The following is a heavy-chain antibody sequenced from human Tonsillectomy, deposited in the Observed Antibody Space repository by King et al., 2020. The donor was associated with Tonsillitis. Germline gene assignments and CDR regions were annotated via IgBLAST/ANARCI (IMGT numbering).Heavy chain of an antibody. CDR2: INPKSGAT. CDR1: GYTFTDYY. V-gene: IGHV1-2*02. Sequence: QLVQSGAEVKKPGASVKVSCKASGYTFTDYYFHWVRQAPGQGLEWMGWINPKSGATWYAQKFQGRVTMTRDTSISTAYMDLSRLRSHDTAVYFCARAFDTSGYYYSFDYRGQGTLVTVSS. D-gene: IGHD3-22*01. CDR3: ARAFDTSGYYYSFDY. J-gene: IGHJ4*02.